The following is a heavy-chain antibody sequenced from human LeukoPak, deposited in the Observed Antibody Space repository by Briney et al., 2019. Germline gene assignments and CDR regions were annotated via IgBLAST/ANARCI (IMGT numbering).Heavy chain of an antibody. CDR1: GGSISSSSYY. V-gene: IGHV4-39*02. Sequence: SETLSLTCTVSGGSISSSSYYWGWIRQPPGKGLEWIGSIYYSGSTYYNPSLKSRVTISVDTSKNQFSLKLSSVTAADTAVYYCAREGAYCSSTSCLRAGYYYYYMDVWGKGTTVTVSS. CDR3: AREGAYCSSTSCLRAGYYYYYMDV. D-gene: IGHD2-2*01. CDR2: IYYSGST. J-gene: IGHJ6*03.